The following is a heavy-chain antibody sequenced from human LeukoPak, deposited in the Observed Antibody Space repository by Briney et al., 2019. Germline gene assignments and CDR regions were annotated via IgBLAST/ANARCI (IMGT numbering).Heavy chain of an antibody. Sequence: SQTLSLTCAISVDSVSINSAACNSVRHSPSRGLELQGTTYYRAKWYNHYAVSVKTRITINTDTSKNKISLQLKSMNREDADVYYCERDLRVAGRRYYFGYWGQGTLVTIVS. D-gene: IGHD6-19*01. CDR1: VDSVSINSAA. CDR3: ERDLRVAGRRYYFGY. CDR2: TYYRAKWYN. V-gene: IGHV6-1*01. J-gene: IGHJ4*02.